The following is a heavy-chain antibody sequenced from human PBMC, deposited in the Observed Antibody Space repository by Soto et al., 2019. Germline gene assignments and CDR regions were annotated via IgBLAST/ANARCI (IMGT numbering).Heavy chain of an antibody. Sequence: PGGSLRLSCAASGFTFSNAWMSWVRQAPGKGLEWVGRIKSKTDGGTTDYAAPVKGRFTISRDDSKNTLYLQMNSLKTEDTAVYYCTTQRLEEYGGFDYWGQGTLVTVSS. V-gene: IGHV3-15*01. D-gene: IGHD2-15*01. J-gene: IGHJ4*02. CDR1: GFTFSNAW. CDR2: IKSKTDGGTT. CDR3: TTQRLEEYGGFDY.